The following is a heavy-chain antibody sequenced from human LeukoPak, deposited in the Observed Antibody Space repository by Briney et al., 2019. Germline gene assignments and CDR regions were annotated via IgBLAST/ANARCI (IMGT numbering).Heavy chain of an antibody. Sequence: GASVKVSCKASGYTFTSYDINWVRQATGQGLEWMGWMNPNSGNTGYAQKFQGRVTMTRNTSISTAYMELRSLRSDDTAVYYCAREGDNSGYFQNWFDPWGQGTLVTVSS. CDR2: MNPNSGNT. J-gene: IGHJ5*02. CDR3: AREGDNSGYFQNWFDP. V-gene: IGHV1-8*01. D-gene: IGHD3-22*01. CDR1: GYTFTSYD.